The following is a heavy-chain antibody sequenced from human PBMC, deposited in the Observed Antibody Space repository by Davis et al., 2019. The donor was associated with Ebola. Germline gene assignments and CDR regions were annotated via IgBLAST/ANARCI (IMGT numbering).Heavy chain of an antibody. CDR1: GFTFSTYA. CDR2: ISGNGGST. D-gene: IGHD6-13*01. J-gene: IGHJ6*04. V-gene: IGHV3-23*01. CDR3: ARHDYIAAAGTLLYYYGMDV. Sequence: GGSLRLSCAASGFTFSTYAMSWVRQAPGKGLEWVSHISGNGGSTYYADSVKGRFTISRDPGKNTLYLQMNSLRVEDTAVYYCARHDYIAAAGTLLYYYGMDVWGKGTTVTVSS.